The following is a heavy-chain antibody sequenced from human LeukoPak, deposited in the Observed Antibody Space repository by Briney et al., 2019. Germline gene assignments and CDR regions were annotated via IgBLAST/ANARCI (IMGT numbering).Heavy chain of an antibody. CDR3: ARDKGEQQLVYWFDP. D-gene: IGHD6-13*01. CDR2: MNPNSGNT. J-gene: IGHJ5*02. CDR1: GYTFTSYG. V-gene: IGHV1-8*02. Sequence: ASVKVSCKASGYTFTSYGISWVRQATGQGLEWMGWMNPNSGNTGYAQKFQGRVTMTRNTSISTADMELSSLRSEDTAVYYCARDKGEQQLVYWFDPWGQGTLVTVSS.